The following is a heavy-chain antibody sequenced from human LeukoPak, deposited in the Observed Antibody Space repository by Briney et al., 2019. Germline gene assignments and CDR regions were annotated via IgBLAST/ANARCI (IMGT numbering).Heavy chain of an antibody. V-gene: IGHV1-69*05. J-gene: IGHJ6*03. CDR2: IIPIFGTA. CDR3: ARVSGDYVDYYYYYMDV. CDR1: VGTFSSYA. D-gene: IGHD4-17*01. Sequence: SVKVSCKASVGTFSSYAISWVRQAPGQGLEWMGGIIPIFGTANYAQKFQGRVTITTDESTSTAYMELSSLRSEDTAVYYCARVSGDYVDYYYYYMDVWGKGTTVTVSS.